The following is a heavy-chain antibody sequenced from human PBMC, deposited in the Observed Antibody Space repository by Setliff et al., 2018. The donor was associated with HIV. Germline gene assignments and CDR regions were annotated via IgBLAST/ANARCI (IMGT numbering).Heavy chain of an antibody. D-gene: IGHD3-10*01. CDR1: GYGFSNHW. V-gene: IGHV5-51*01. CDR2: IYPQDSDT. J-gene: IGHJ3*02. Sequence: GESLKISCTGSGYGFSNHWIGWVRQMPGRGLEWMGIIYPQDSDTRYSPSFEGHVTISADRSRNTAYLQWTALKASDTAMYYCARHTIDISLLVVQDPGPFDTWGRGTMVTVSS. CDR3: ARHTIDISLLVVQDPGPFDT.